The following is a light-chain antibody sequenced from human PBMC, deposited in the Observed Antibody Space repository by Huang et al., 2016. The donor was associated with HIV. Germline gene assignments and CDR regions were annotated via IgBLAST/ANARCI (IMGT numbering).Light chain of an antibody. CDR1: QSVNTF. CDR2: DAS. J-gene: IGKJ2*01. V-gene: IGKV1-39*01. CDR3: QQSFIAPRT. Sequence: DIQMTQSPTSLSASVGDRVTLTCRASQSVNTFLNWYQQKPEKAPKLLIYDASSLQSGVPSRFSGSGSGTDFTLTISNLQPEDFATYYCQQSFIAPRTFGQGTKLEIK.